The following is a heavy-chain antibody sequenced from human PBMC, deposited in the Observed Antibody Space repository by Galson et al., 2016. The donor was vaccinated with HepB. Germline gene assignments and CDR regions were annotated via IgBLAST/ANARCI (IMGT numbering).Heavy chain of an antibody. J-gene: IGHJ5*02. V-gene: IGHV4-59*11. CDR1: ASSISSHY. CDR3: ARDLGYDNNKWFDP. CDR2: IYDTGTT. D-gene: IGHD3-22*01. Sequence: SDTLSPTCTVSASSISSHYWAWIRQPPGKGLDWIAYIYDTGTTNYTPSLKSRVTISIDTSKNQFSLKLSSVTAADTAFYYCARDLGYDNNKWFDPWGQGTLVTVSS.